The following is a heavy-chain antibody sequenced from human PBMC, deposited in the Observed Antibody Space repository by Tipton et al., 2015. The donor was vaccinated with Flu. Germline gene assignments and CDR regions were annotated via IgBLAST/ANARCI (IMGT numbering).Heavy chain of an antibody. D-gene: IGHD1-26*01. CDR1: GDSISSTTSF. J-gene: IGHJ3*02. Sequence: TLSLTCTVSGDSISSTTSFWVWIRQPPGKWLEWIGTLSYSGRASYSPSLESRLTISLDTSKNQFSLKVRSVTAADTAVYYCARDGGSYYFVDAFDIWGQGTMGTVSS. CDR3: ARDGGSYYFVDAFDI. CDR2: LSYSGRA. V-gene: IGHV4-39*07.